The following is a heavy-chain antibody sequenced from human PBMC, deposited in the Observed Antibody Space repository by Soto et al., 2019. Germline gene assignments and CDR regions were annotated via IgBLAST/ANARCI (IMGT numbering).Heavy chain of an antibody. CDR1: GFTFSSYA. Sequence: GGSLRLSCAATGFTFSSYAMSWVRQAPGKGLEWVSAISGSGGSTYYADSVKGRFTISRDNSKNTLYLQMNSLRAEDTAVYYCANMGNYYDILTGYYPYYYGMDVWGHGTTVTVSS. CDR2: ISGSGGST. CDR3: ANMGNYYDILTGYYPYYYGMDV. J-gene: IGHJ6*02. V-gene: IGHV3-23*01. D-gene: IGHD3-9*01.